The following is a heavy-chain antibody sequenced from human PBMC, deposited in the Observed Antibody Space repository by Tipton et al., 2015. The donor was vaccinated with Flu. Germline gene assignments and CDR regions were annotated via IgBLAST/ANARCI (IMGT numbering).Heavy chain of an antibody. V-gene: IGHV3-30*02. CDR2: IRYDGSNK. CDR1: GFTFSSYG. CDR3: AKALGYYDSSASSFFDY. D-gene: IGHD3-22*01. Sequence: GSLRLSCAASGFTFSSYGMHWVRQAPGKGLEWVAFIRYDGSNKYYADSVKGRFTISRDNSKNTLYLQMNSLRAEDTAVYYCAKALGYYDSSASSFFDYWGEGTLVTDSS. J-gene: IGHJ4*02.